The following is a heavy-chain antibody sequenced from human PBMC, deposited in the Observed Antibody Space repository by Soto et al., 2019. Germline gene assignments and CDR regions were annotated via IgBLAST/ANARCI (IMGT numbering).Heavy chain of an antibody. CDR1: GYRFSDYY. J-gene: IGHJ6*03. CDR2: MNPNSGDT. D-gene: IGHD5-12*01. Sequence: QVQLVQSGAEVKKPGASVTVSCKASGYRFSDYYLHWVRQAPGQGPEWMGWMNPNSGDTKYAQKFKGRVTMTRDTSVRTAFMELNWLKSDDTAVYYCARESGGATATLDYYYFYMDVWGIGTTVTVPS. V-gene: IGHV1-2*02. CDR3: ARESGGATATLDYYYFYMDV.